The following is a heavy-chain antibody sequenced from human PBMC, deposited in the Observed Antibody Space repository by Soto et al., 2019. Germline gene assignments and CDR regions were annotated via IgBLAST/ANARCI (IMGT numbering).Heavy chain of an antibody. J-gene: IGHJ4*02. CDR1: GYTFTDYY. Sequence: ASVRVSCKASGYTFTDYYMHWVRQAPGQGLEWMGWINPTSGGASYAQNFQGRVTMTRDTSISTAYMELSRLSSDDTAVYYCSRASAVAGGSSNSLPNDYWGQGTLVTVSS. CDR3: SRASAVAGGSSNSLPNDY. V-gene: IGHV1-2*02. D-gene: IGHD6-19*01. CDR2: INPTSGGA.